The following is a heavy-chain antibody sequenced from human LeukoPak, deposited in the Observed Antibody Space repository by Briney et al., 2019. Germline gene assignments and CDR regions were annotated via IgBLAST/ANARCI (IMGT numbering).Heavy chain of an antibody. Sequence: ASVKVSCKASGYTFTSYDINWVRQATGQGLEWMGWMNPNSGNTGYAQKFQGRVTITADKSTSTAYMELSSLRSEDAAVYYCARGGGYSYGPPYYYYYMDVWGKGTTVTVSS. CDR1: GYTFTSYD. CDR2: MNPNSGNT. D-gene: IGHD5-18*01. V-gene: IGHV1-8*03. CDR3: ARGGGYSYGPPYYYYYMDV. J-gene: IGHJ6*03.